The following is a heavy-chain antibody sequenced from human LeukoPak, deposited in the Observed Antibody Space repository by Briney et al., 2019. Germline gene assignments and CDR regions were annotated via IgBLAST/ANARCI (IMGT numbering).Heavy chain of an antibody. J-gene: IGHJ4*02. D-gene: IGHD1-1*01. CDR1: GFTFSSYG. V-gene: IGHV3-33*01. Sequence: GGSLRLSCAASGFTFSSYGMHWVRQAPGKGLEWVAVIWYDGSNKYYADSVKGRFTISRDNSKNTLYLQMNSLRAEDTAVYYCARGRESTQELQSYYFDYWGQGTLVTVSS. CDR2: IWYDGSNK. CDR3: ARGRESTQELQSYYFDY.